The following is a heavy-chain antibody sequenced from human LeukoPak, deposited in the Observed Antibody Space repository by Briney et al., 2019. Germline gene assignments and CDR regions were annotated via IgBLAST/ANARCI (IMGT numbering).Heavy chain of an antibody. J-gene: IGHJ3*02. D-gene: IGHD5-18*01. CDR1: GFTFINYS. Sequence: PGGSLRLSCTASGFTFINYSMNWVRQAPGKGLEWVSSISTNSAFIYYADSVRGRFTISRDNSKNTLYLQMNSLRAEDTAVYYCAKDRNSYGYWGVAFDIWGQGTMVTVSS. CDR3: AKDRNSYGYWGVAFDI. CDR2: ISTNSAFI. V-gene: IGHV3-21*01.